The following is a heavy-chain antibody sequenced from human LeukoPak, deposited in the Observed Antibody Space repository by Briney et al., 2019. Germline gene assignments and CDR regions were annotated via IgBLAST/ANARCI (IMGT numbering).Heavy chain of an antibody. Sequence: AGGSLRLSCAASGFTFSSYGMHWVRQAPGKGLEWVAVIWSDGTNKFYADSVKGRFTIPRDNSKNTMYMQMNSLRADDTAVYYCARAPSGYVYFDYWGQGTLVTVSS. D-gene: IGHD5-12*01. J-gene: IGHJ4*02. V-gene: IGHV3-33*01. CDR2: IWSDGTNK. CDR3: ARAPSGYVYFDY. CDR1: GFTFSSYG.